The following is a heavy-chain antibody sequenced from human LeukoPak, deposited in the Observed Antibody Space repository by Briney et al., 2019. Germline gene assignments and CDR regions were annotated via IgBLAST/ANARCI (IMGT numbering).Heavy chain of an antibody. J-gene: IGHJ3*02. CDR3: ARVVPAAITAFDI. CDR2: IYYSGST. V-gene: IGHV4-39*07. D-gene: IGHD2-2*01. Sequence: SETLSLTCTVSGGSISSSSYYWGWIRQPPGKGLEWIGSIYYSGSTYYNPSLKSRVTISVDTSKNQFSLKLCSVTAADTAVYYCARVVPAAITAFDIWGQGTMVTVSS. CDR1: GGSISSSSYY.